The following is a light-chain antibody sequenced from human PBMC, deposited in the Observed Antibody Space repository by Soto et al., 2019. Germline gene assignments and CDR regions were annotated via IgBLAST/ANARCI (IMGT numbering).Light chain of an antibody. CDR1: QSISIY. CDR2: DAS. Sequence: ENVLTQSPATLSLSPGERATLSCRASQSISIYLAWYQQKPGQAPRLLIYDASNRATGIPARFSGSGSGTEFTLTISSLEPEDFAVYYCQQRSNWPPSFGGGTKVEIK. CDR3: QQRSNWPPS. J-gene: IGKJ4*01. V-gene: IGKV3-11*01.